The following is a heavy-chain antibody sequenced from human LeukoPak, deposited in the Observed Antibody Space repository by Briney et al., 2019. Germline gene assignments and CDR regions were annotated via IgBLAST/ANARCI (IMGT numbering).Heavy chain of an antibody. J-gene: IGHJ5*02. CDR1: GGSISSGDYY. V-gene: IGHV4-30-4*01. CDR3: ARDLRGPNWFDP. Sequence: SQTLSLTCTVSGGSISSGDYYWSWIRQPPGKGLEWIGYIYYSGSTYYNPSLKSRVTISVDTSKNQFSLKLSSVTAADTAVYYCARDLRGPNWFDPWGQGTLVTVSS. D-gene: IGHD3-16*01. CDR2: IYYSGST.